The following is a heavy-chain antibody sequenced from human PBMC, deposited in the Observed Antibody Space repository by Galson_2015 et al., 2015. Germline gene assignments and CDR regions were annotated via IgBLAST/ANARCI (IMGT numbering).Heavy chain of an antibody. CDR1: GFSFGSYS. D-gene: IGHD3-9*01. Sequence: SLRLSCAASGFSFGSYSVHWVRQAPGKGLEWVALISGDGGHTSYADSLKGQFTISRDNSKNTLFLQMNGLRVEDTAVYYCAAGVHWFTKDAFDLWGQGTMVIVSS. CDR2: ISGDGGHT. J-gene: IGHJ3*01. CDR3: AAGVHWFTKDAFDL. V-gene: IGHV3-30*04.